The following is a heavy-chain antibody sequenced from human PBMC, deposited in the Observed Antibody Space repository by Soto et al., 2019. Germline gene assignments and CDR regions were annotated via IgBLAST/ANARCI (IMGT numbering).Heavy chain of an antibody. CDR1: GFTFSSYG. Sequence: PGGSLRLSCAASGFTFSSYGMHWVRQAPGKGLEWVAVISYDGSNKYYADSVKGRFTISRDNSKNTLYLQMNSLRAEDTAVYYCAKDSRQFLVTYFDYWGQGTLVTVSS. V-gene: IGHV3-30*18. CDR3: AKDSRQFLVTYFDY. J-gene: IGHJ4*02. D-gene: IGHD3-9*01. CDR2: ISYDGSNK.